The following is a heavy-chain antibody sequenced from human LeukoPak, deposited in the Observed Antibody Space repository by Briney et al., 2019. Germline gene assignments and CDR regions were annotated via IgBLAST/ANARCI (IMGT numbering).Heavy chain of an antibody. Sequence: SETLSLTCTVSGGSISSSSYYWGWIRQPPGKGLEWIGSIYYSGSTYYNPSLKSRVTISVDTSKNQFSLKLSSVTAADTAVYYCARGGRARGSGYYSVWGQGTLVTVSS. V-gene: IGHV4-39*01. CDR3: ARGGRARGSGYYSV. J-gene: IGHJ4*02. D-gene: IGHD3-22*01. CDR2: IYYSGST. CDR1: GGSISSSSYY.